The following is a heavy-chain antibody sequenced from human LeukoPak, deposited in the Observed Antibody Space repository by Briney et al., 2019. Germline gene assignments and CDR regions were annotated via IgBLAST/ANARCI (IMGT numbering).Heavy chain of an antibody. Sequence: GGSLRLSCAASGFTFSSYAMSWVRQAPGKGLEWVSAITGSGGTYYADSVKGRFTISRDNAKNSLYLQMNSLRAEDTALYYCARDTLRGFDYWGQGTLVTVSS. CDR3: ARDTLRGFDY. CDR2: ITGSGGT. D-gene: IGHD5-24*01. CDR1: GFTFSSYA. V-gene: IGHV3-23*01. J-gene: IGHJ4*02.